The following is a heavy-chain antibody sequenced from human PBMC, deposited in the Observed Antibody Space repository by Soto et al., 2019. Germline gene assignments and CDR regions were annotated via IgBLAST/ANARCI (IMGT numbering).Heavy chain of an antibody. D-gene: IGHD3-10*01. CDR3: ARVRFGAYDAFDI. Sequence: QVQLQESGPGLVKPSGTLSLTCAVSGGSISSSNWWSWVRQPPGKGLVWIGEIYHSGSTNHNPSLKSLLTVSIDKSKNQFSLKVTSVTAADTAVYYCARVRFGAYDAFDIWGQGTMVTVSS. CDR2: IYHSGST. J-gene: IGHJ3*02. CDR1: GGSISSSNW. V-gene: IGHV4-4*02.